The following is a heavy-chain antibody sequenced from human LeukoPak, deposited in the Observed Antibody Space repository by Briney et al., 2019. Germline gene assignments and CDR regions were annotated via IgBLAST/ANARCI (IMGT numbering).Heavy chain of an antibody. J-gene: IGHJ4*02. CDR3: AKTTYYDILTGYYAPNFDY. V-gene: IGHV3-30*04. D-gene: IGHD3-9*01. CDR2: ISYDGSSK. CDR1: GFTFSTYA. Sequence: GGSLRLSCAASGFTFSTYAMHWVRQAPGKGLEWVAVISYDGSSKYYADSVKGRFTISRDNSENTLYLQMNSLRAEDTAVYYCAKTTYYDILTGYYAPNFDYWGQGTLVTVSS.